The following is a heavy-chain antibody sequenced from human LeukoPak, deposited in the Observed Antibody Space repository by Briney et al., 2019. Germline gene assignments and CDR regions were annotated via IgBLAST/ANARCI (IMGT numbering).Heavy chain of an antibody. CDR1: GFTFSSYA. V-gene: IGHV3-23*01. CDR2: ISGSGGST. D-gene: IGHD3-22*01. J-gene: IGHJ4*02. Sequence: GGSLRLSCAASGFTFSSYAMSWVRQAPGKGLEWVSVISGSGGSTYYADSVKGRFTISRDNSKNTLYLQMNSLRAEDTAVYYCAKVGLYYYDSSGYYTYDYWGQGTLVTVSS. CDR3: AKVGLYYYDSSGYYTYDY.